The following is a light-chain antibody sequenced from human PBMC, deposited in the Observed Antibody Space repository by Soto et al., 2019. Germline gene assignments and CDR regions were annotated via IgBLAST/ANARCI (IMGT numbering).Light chain of an antibody. CDR3: QKYNSAPPT. CDR2: AAS. Sequence: DIQMTQSPSSLSASVGDRVTITSRASQGISHYLAWYQQKPGKVPKLLIYAASTLQSGVPSRFSGSGSGTDFTLTISILQPEDVANYYCQKYNSAPPTFGQGTKVDI. CDR1: QGISHY. J-gene: IGKJ1*01. V-gene: IGKV1-27*01.